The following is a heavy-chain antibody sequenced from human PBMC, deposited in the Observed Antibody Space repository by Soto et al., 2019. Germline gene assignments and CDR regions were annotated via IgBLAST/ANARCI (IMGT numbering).Heavy chain of an antibody. V-gene: IGHV3-23*01. Sequence: VQRLESGGGVVQPGGSLRLSCAASGFTFGSYAMSWVRQAPGKGLEWVAGICGGGGNTYYADFVKGRFTISRDKSKKAVYLQMNSLRPEDAAVYYCAPTAGTYNNNGMDVWGQGTTVTVSS. CDR2: ICGGGGNT. CDR1: GFTFGSYA. J-gene: IGHJ6*02. D-gene: IGHD6-13*01. CDR3: APTAGTYNNNGMDV.